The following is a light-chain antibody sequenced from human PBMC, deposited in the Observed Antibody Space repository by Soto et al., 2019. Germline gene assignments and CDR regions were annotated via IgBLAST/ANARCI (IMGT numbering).Light chain of an antibody. CDR1: QSISGTY. CDR3: QHYGSSPST. J-gene: IGKJ1*01. Sequence: DTVLTQSQGTLSLTSGERATLSCSASQSISGTYLAWYQQKPGQSPRLLISSASTRAPGIPDRFSGSGSGTDFTLTISRLEPEDFAVYYCQHYGSSPSTFGRGTKVDIK. V-gene: IGKV3-20*01. CDR2: SAS.